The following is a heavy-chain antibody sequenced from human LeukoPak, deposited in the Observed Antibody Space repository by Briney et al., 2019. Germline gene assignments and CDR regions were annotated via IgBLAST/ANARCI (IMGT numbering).Heavy chain of an antibody. J-gene: IGHJ4*02. Sequence: GESLKISCKGSGYSFTYWIGWVRQMPGKGLEWMGIIYSGGSHTKYSPSFQGRVTISADKSIATAYLQWSSLKASDTAMYYCARQGSYFDYWGQGTLVTVSS. CDR1: GYSFTYW. CDR2: IYSGGSHT. V-gene: IGHV5-51*01. CDR3: ARQGSYFDY.